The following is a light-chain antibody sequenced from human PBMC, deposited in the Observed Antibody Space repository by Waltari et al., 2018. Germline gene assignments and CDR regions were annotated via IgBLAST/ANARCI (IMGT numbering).Light chain of an antibody. J-gene: IGLJ1*01. Sequence: QSALTQPPSASGSPGQSVTISCTGTSSDVGGYNSVSWYQQHPGKAPKLMIYEVSKRPSGVPARFSGSKSGNTASLTVSGLQAEDEADYYCSSYAGSKNYVFGTGTKVTVL. CDR2: EVS. CDR1: SSDVGGYNS. V-gene: IGLV2-8*01. CDR3: SSYAGSKNYV.